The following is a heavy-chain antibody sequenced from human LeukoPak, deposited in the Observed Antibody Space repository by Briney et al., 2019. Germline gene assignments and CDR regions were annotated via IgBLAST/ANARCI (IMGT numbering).Heavy chain of an antibody. CDR1: GFTFSDYT. CDR2: IDLSGSTL. Sequence: GGSLRLSCAASGFTFSDYTMNWVRQAPGKGLEWVSYIDLSGSTLYYVDSVKGRFTISRDNARNTLYMQMNSLRAEDTAVYYCVRGCSGTSCYPFDCWSQGTLVTVSS. D-gene: IGHD2-2*01. CDR3: VRGCSGTSCYPFDC. V-gene: IGHV3-48*04. J-gene: IGHJ4*02.